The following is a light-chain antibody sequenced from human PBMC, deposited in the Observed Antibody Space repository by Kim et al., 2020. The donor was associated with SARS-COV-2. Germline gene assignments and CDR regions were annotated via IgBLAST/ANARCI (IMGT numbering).Light chain of an antibody. CDR1: QSVSSY. V-gene: IGKV3-11*01. Sequence: EIVLTQYPATLSLSPGERATLSCRASQSVSSYLAWYQQKPGQAPRLLIYDASNRATGIPARFSGSGSGTDFTLTISSLEPEGFAVYYCQQRSNWPYTFGQGTKLEI. J-gene: IGKJ2*01. CDR2: DAS. CDR3: QQRSNWPYT.